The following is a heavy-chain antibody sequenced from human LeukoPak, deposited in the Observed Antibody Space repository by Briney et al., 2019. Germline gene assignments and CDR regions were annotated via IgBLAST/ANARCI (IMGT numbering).Heavy chain of an antibody. CDR1: GFTFSSYA. D-gene: IGHD3-16*01. Sequence: GGSLRLSCAVSGFTFSSYAMSWVRQAPGKGLEWVSTISNSGGTTYYADSVKGRFTISRDNVKNSLYLQMNSLRAEDTAVYYCARGGDSLGGNWFDPWGQGTLVTVSS. V-gene: IGHV3-23*01. CDR2: ISNSGGTT. CDR3: ARGGDSLGGNWFDP. J-gene: IGHJ5*02.